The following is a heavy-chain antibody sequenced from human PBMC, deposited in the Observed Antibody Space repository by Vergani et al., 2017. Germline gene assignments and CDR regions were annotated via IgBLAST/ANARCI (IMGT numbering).Heavy chain of an antibody. CDR3: AKSLVGATWDDY. D-gene: IGHD1-26*01. J-gene: IGHJ4*02. CDR2: IIPILGTA. V-gene: IGHV1-69*11. CDR1: GGTFSSYA. Sequence: VQLVQSGAEVKKPGSSVKVSCKASGGTFSSYAISWVRQAPGQGLEWMGRIIPILGTANYAQKFQGRVTITADESTSTAYMELSSLRSEDTAVYYCAKSLVGATWDDYWGQGTLVTVSS.